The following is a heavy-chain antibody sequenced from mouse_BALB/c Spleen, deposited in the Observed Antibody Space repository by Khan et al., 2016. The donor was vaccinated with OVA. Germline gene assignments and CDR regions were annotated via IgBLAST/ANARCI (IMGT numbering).Heavy chain of an antibody. J-gene: IGHJ3*01. Sequence: QMQLEESGAELVRPGVSVKISCKGSGYTFTDYAMHWVKQSHAKSLEWIGVISTYYGDVDYSQKFKGKATMTVDRSSSTAYMELARLTSEDSAIYYCARGGKFACWGQGTLVTVSA. D-gene: IGHD1-1*02. CDR2: ISTYYGDV. CDR3: ARGGKFAC. V-gene: IGHV1S137*01. CDR1: GYTFTDYA.